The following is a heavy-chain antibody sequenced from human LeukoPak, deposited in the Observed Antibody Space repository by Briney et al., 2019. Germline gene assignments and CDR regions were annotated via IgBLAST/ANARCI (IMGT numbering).Heavy chain of an antibody. Sequence: GSLRLSCAASGFTFDDYGMSWVRQAPGKGLEWVSGINWNGGSTGYADSVKGRFTISRDNAKNSLYLQMNSLRAEDTALYYCARRSGYLHYFDYWGQGTLVTVSS. CDR3: ARRSGYLHYFDY. V-gene: IGHV3-20*04. J-gene: IGHJ4*02. CDR1: GFTFDDYG. D-gene: IGHD5-12*01. CDR2: INWNGGST.